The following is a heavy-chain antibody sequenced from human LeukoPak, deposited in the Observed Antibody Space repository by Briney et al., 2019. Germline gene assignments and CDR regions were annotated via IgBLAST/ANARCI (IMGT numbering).Heavy chain of an antibody. CDR1: GFTFDDYA. V-gene: IGHV3-49*03. CDR2: IRSKAYSGTT. J-gene: IGHJ6*03. D-gene: IGHD3-3*01. Sequence: GGSLRLSCTASGFTFDDYAMSWFRQAPGKGLEWVGFIRSKAYSGTTEYAASVKGRFTISRDDSKSIAYLQMNSLKTEDTAVYYCTRAQYYDFWSGYYMDVWGKGTTVIVSS. CDR3: TRAQYYDFWSGYYMDV.